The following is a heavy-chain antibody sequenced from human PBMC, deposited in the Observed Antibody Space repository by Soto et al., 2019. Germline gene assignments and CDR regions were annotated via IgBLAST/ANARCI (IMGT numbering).Heavy chain of an antibody. V-gene: IGHV1-18*01. Sequence: ASVKVSCKASGGTFSSYAISWVRQAPGQGLEWMGWISAYNGNTNYAQKLQGRVTMTTDTSTSTAYMELRSLRSDDTAVYYCARALFYNDFWSGYQYYFDYWGQGTLVTVSS. CDR1: GGTFSSYA. CDR3: ARALFYNDFWSGYQYYFDY. J-gene: IGHJ4*02. CDR2: ISAYNGNT. D-gene: IGHD3-3*01.